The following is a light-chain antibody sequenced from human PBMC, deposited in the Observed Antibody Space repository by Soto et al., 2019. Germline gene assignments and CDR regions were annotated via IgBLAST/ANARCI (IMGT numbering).Light chain of an antibody. CDR3: AAWDDSLSGPV. CDR1: SSNIGGNY. J-gene: IGLJ2*01. Sequence: QSVLTQPPSASGTPGQRVTISCSGSSSNIGGNYVYWYQQLPGAAPKLLIYLNDQRPSGVPDRFFGSKSGTSASLAISGLRSEDEAEYYCAAWDDSLSGPVFGGGTKLT. CDR2: LND. V-gene: IGLV1-47*02.